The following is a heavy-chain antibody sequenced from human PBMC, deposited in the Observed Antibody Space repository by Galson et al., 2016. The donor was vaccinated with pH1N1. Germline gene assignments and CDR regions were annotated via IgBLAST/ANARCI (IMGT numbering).Heavy chain of an antibody. CDR3: ATGSGNSWFDP. CDR1: GYAFNNYG. Sequence: SVKVSCKASGYAFNNYGISWVRQAPGQGLEWMGWINPNSGDTKYAQNFQGRVTLTRDTSINTAYMELSSLTSDDTAVYYCATGSGNSWFDPWGQGTLVTVSS. D-gene: IGHD3-10*01. J-gene: IGHJ5*02. V-gene: IGHV1-2*02. CDR2: INPNSGDT.